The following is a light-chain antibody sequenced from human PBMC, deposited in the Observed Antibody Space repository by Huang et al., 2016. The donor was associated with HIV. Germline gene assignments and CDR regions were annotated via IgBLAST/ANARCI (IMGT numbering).Light chain of an antibody. CDR2: GAS. Sequence: EILMTQSPATLSVSPGERATLSCRASQSVSTNLAWYQQKPGQAPRLLIYGASTRAAGIPARFSGSGSGTEFTLAISPLQSEDFAIYYRQQYNNWPPYTFGQGTKVEIK. CDR3: QQYNNWPPYT. V-gene: IGKV3-15*01. J-gene: IGKJ2*01. CDR1: QSVSTN.